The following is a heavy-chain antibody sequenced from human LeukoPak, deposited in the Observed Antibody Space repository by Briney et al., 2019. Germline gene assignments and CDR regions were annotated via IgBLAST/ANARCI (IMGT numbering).Heavy chain of an antibody. CDR1: GGSISSGGYY. J-gene: IGHJ4*02. CDR2: IYYSGST. D-gene: IGHD5-24*01. Sequence: SETLSLTCTVSGGSISSGGYYWSWIRQHPGKGPEWIGFIYYSGSTYYNPSLKSRVTISVDTSKNQFSLKLSSVTAADTAVYYCASLLRRDGYNPDYWGQGTLVTVSS. V-gene: IGHV4-31*03. CDR3: ASLLRRDGYNPDY.